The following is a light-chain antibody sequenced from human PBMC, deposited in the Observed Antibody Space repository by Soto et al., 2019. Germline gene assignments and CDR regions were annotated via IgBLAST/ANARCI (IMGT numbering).Light chain of an antibody. Sequence: QPVLTQPPSVSGAPGQRVTISCTGSSSNIGARYDVHWYQQLPGTAPKLLIYGNSNRPSGVPDRFSGSKSGTSASLAITGLQAEDETDYYCQSYDNSLSGWVFGGGTKVTVL. J-gene: IGLJ3*02. V-gene: IGLV1-40*01. CDR2: GNS. CDR3: QSYDNSLSGWV. CDR1: SSNIGARYD.